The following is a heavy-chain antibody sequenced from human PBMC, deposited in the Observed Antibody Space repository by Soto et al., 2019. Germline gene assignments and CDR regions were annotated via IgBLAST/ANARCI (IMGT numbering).Heavy chain of an antibody. D-gene: IGHD3-22*01. J-gene: IGHJ6*02. CDR3: ARLPTGEYDSSGYVHYYYGMDV. V-gene: IGHV1-18*01. CDR1: GYTFTSYG. Sequence: GASVKVSCKASGYTFTSYGISWVRQAPGQELEWMGWISAYNGNTNYAQKLQGRVTMTTDTSTSTAYMELRSLRSDDTAVYYCARLPTGEYDSSGYVHYYYGMDVWGQGTTVTVSS. CDR2: ISAYNGNT.